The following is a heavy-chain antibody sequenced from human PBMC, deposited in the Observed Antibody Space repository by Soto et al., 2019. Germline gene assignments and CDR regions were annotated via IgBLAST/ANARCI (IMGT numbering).Heavy chain of an antibody. CDR2: ISSSSGHI. CDR3: AREGFAAFDQ. J-gene: IGHJ4*02. V-gene: IGHV3-21*01. CDR1: VFTFSIYS. D-gene: IGHD6-13*01. Sequence: PWESLSISCESSVFTFSIYSMKWIRQPPGRGLEWISSISSSSGHIYFADSVKGRFTISRDNAKKSVYLQMDNVKVEDTAVYYCAREGFAAFDQWGQGTLVTVSS.